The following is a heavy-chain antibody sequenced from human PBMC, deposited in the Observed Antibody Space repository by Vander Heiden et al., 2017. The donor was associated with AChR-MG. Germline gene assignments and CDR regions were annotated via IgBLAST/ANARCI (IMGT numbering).Heavy chain of an antibody. D-gene: IGHD3-10*01. V-gene: IGHV3-23*01. CDR3: AKGDSGSGSYYLGNFDY. CDR1: GFTFSSYA. CDR2: ISRSGENI. J-gene: IGHJ4*02. Sequence: EVQLLESGGALVQPGGSLRLSCAASGFTFSSYAMNWVRQVPGKGLEWVSAISRSGENIWYGDSVKGRFTISRDNAKNTLYLQMTSLRAEDTAVYYCAKGDSGSGSYYLGNFDYWGQGTPVSVSS.